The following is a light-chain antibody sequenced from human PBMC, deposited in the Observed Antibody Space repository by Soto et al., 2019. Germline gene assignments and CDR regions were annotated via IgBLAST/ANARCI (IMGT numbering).Light chain of an antibody. J-gene: IGKJ2*01. CDR1: HSVSSN. CDR2: GAS. Sequence: EIVMTQSPANLSVSPGERATLSCRASHSVSSNLAWYQQKPGQGPRLLIYGASTRATSIPARFSGSGSGTEFTLTINSLQSEDFAVYYCQQYNTWPPYTFGQGTKLEIK. V-gene: IGKV3-15*01. CDR3: QQYNTWPPYT.